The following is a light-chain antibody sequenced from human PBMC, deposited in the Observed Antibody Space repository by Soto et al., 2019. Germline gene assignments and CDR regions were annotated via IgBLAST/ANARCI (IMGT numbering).Light chain of an antibody. V-gene: IGKV3-20*01. CDR2: GAS. Sequence: EILLTQSPDSLSLSPGDRATLSCRASQSFSSTFFAWYQQKPGQAPRLLIYGASSRATGIPDRFSGGGCGTDFTLTISRLEPEDFAVYYYQQYASSVTCGQGTKVEIK. CDR1: QSFSSTF. CDR3: QQYASSVT. J-gene: IGKJ1*01.